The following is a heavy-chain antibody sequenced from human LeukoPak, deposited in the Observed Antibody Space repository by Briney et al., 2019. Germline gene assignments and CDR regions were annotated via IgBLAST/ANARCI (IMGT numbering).Heavy chain of an antibody. CDR1: GFTFSNYG. CDR3: ARGLTYYYDSSGYYYFDY. CDR2: ISSSSSYI. Sequence: GGSLRLSCAASGFTFSNYGMHWVRQAPGKGLEWVSSISSSSSYIYYADSVKGRFTISRDNAKNSLYLQMNSLRAEDTAVYYCARGLTYYYDSSGYYYFDYWGQGTLVTVSS. V-gene: IGHV3-21*01. J-gene: IGHJ4*02. D-gene: IGHD3-22*01.